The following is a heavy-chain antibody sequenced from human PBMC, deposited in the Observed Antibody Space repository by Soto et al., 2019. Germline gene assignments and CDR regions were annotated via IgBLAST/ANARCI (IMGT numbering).Heavy chain of an antibody. Sequence: GGSLRLSCAASGLTFSSYAMSWVRQAPGKGLEWVSAISGSGGSTYYADSVKGRFTISRDNSKNTLYLQMNGLRAEDTAVYYCAKDNHGEFDYWGQGTLVTVSS. D-gene: IGHD3-10*01. CDR1: GLTFSSYA. V-gene: IGHV3-23*01. CDR2: ISGSGGST. J-gene: IGHJ4*02. CDR3: AKDNHGEFDY.